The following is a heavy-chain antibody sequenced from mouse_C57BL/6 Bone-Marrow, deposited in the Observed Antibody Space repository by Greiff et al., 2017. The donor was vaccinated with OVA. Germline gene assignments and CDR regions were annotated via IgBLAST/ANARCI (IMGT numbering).Heavy chain of an antibody. CDR3: ARGTTVVYWYCDV. V-gene: IGHV5-17*01. CDR1: GFTFSDYG. J-gene: IGHJ1*03. Sequence: EVHLVESGGGLVKPGGSLKLSCAASGFTFSDYGMHWVRQAPGKGLEWVAYISSGSSTIYYADTVKGRFTISRDNAKNTLFLQMTSLTSEDTAMYYCARGTTVVYWYCDVGGTGTTVTVSA. D-gene: IGHD1-1*01. CDR2: ISSGSSTI.